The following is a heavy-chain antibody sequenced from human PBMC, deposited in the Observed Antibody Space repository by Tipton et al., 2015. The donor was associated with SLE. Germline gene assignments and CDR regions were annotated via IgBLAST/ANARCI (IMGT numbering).Heavy chain of an antibody. Sequence: TPSLTCTVSGGSISNSYYWGWIRQSPGKGLEWIGITYSSGTTYYNPSLKGRVTVSLDTPKKQLSLKMNSVTAADTAVYYCARLPYRSSWYWESWFDPWGQGTLVTVSS. CDR2: TYSSGTT. CDR3: ARLPYRSSWYWESWFDP. V-gene: IGHV4-39*01. CDR1: GGSISNSYY. J-gene: IGHJ5*02. D-gene: IGHD6-13*01.